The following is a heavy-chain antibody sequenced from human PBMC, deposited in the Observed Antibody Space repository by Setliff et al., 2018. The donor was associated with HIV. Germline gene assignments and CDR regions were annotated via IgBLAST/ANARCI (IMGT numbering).Heavy chain of an antibody. Sequence: ASVKVSCKTSGYTFTNYPMQWVRQAPGQGLEWMGIINPNTGSTSYAQKFQGRVTMTWDTSSGTVYMDLNSLKSEDTAVYYCAEVTCSPDSCFLDYWGQGTLVTVSS. J-gene: IGHJ4*02. CDR2: INPNTGST. CDR3: AEVTCSPDSCFLDY. CDR1: GYTFTNYP. V-gene: IGHV1-46*01. D-gene: IGHD2-15*01.